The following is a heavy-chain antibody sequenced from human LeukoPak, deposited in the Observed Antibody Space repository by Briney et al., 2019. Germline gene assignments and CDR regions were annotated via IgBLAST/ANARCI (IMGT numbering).Heavy chain of an antibody. CDR1: GYTFTGYY. Sequence: ASVKVSCKASGYTFTGYYMHWVRQAPGQGLEWMGWINPNSGGTNYAQKFQGWVTMTRDTSISTAYMELSRLRSDDTAVYYCARESQYSSGSVDYWGQGTLATVSS. CDR2: INPNSGGT. J-gene: IGHJ4*02. D-gene: IGHD6-19*01. CDR3: ARESQYSSGSVDY. V-gene: IGHV1-2*04.